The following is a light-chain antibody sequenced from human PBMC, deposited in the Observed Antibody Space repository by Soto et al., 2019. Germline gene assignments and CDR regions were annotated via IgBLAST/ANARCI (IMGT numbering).Light chain of an antibody. CDR3: QQYYTTRAPT. V-gene: IGKV4-1*01. CDR1: LSVFYSSNNQNY. CDR2: WAS. Sequence: DIVMTQSPDSLTVSLGERATINCKSSLSVFYSSNNQNYLAWYQHKPGQPPKLLIYWASTRESGVPDRFSGSGSGTDFTLTISCLQAEDVAVYYCQQYYTTRAPTFGGGTKVEIK. J-gene: IGKJ4*01.